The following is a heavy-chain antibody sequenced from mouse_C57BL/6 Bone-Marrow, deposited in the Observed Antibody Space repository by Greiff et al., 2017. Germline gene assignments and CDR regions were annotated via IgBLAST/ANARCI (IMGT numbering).Heavy chain of an antibody. CDR1: GFNIKDDY. V-gene: IGHV14-4*01. J-gene: IGHJ2*01. CDR3: TVYYYGSN. CDR2: IDPENGDT. Sequence: EVQLQQSGAELVRPGASVKLSCTASGFNIKDDYMHWVKQRPEQGLEWIGWIDPENGDTEYASKFQGKATITADASSNTAYLQISSLTSEDTAVYYCTVYYYGSNGGQGTTLTGSS. D-gene: IGHD1-1*01.